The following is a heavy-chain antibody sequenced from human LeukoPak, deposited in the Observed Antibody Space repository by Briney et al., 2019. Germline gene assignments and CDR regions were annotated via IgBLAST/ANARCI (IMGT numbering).Heavy chain of an antibody. CDR1: RYTFTRYG. CDR3: ARGKGYYYYYGMDV. CDR2: ISAYKGNT. V-gene: IGHV1-18*01. Sequence: ASVQVSCKASRYTFTRYGLSWVRQAPGQELEWMGWISAYKGNTNYAHKLHGRVTMTTDTSTSTAYMELRSVRSDDTAVYYWARGKGYYYYYGMDVWGQGTTVTVSS. J-gene: IGHJ6*02.